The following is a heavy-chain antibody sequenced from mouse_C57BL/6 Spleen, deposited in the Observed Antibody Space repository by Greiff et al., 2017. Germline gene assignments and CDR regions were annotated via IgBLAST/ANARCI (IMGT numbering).Heavy chain of an antibody. J-gene: IGHJ2*01. CDR2: INPNYGTT. V-gene: IGHV1-39*01. D-gene: IGHD4-1*01. CDR1: GYSFTDYN. CDR3: ARERSRGWDVRYFDY. Sequence: EVHLVESGPELVKPGASVKISCKASGYSFTDYNMNWVKQSNGKSLEWIGVINPNYGTTSYNQKFKGKATLTVDQASSTAYMQLNSLTSEDSAVYYCARERSRGWDVRYFDYWGQGTTLTVSS.